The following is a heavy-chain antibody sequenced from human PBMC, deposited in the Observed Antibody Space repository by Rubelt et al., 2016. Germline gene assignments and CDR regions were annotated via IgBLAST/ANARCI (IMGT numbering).Heavy chain of an antibody. D-gene: IGHD2-15*01. Sequence: ASGFVFSSYAMSWVRQAPGKGLEWVSGTSGDGKNKYYADSVRGRFTISRDNSKNTLYLQMNSLRAEDTAVYYCARDSRIGYGMDVWGQGTTVTVSS. CDR3: ARDSRIGYGMDV. CDR1: GFVFSSYA. J-gene: IGHJ6*02. CDR2: TSGDGKNK. V-gene: IGHV3-23*01.